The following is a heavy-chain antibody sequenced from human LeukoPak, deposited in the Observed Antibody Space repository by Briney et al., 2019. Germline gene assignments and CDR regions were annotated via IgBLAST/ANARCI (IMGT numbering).Heavy chain of an antibody. J-gene: IGHJ4*02. CDR2: ISGSGGST. CDR1: GFTFSSYA. Sequence: GGSLRLSCAASGFTFSSYAMSWVRQAPGKGREWVSAISGSGGSTYYADSVKGRFTISRDNSKNTLYLQMNSLRAEDTAVYYCAKDGGYSSGWYSGYWGQGTLVTVSS. CDR3: AKDGGYSSGWYSGY. V-gene: IGHV3-23*01. D-gene: IGHD6-19*01.